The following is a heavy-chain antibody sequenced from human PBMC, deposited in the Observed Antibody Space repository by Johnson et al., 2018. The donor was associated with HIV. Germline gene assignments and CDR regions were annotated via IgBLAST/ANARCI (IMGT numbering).Heavy chain of an antibody. Sequence: QVQLVESGGGVVQPGRSLRLSCAASGFTFSSYGMHWVRQAPGKGLEWVAVIWYDGSNEYYADSVKGRFTISRDTSKNTLYLQMSSLRADETAVYYGAKGQVARVPLDIWGQGTMATVSS. V-gene: IGHV3-33*06. CDR1: GFTFSSYG. CDR3: AKGQVARVPLDI. D-gene: IGHD2-15*01. J-gene: IGHJ3*02. CDR2: IWYDGSNE.